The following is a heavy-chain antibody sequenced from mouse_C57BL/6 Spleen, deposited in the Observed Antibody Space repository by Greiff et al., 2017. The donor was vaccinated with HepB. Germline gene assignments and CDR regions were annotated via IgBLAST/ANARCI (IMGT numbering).Heavy chain of an antibody. Sequence: QVQLQQSGAELMKPGASVKLSCKATGYTFTGYWIEWVKQRPGHGLELIGETLPGSGSNNYNEKFKGKATFTEDTSSNTAYMQLSSLTTEDSAIYYCSRRKIYDGYYGYAMDYWGQGTSVTVSS. J-gene: IGHJ4*01. D-gene: IGHD2-3*01. CDR2: TLPGSGSN. CDR1: GYTFTGYW. V-gene: IGHV1-9*01. CDR3: SRRKIYDGYYGYAMDY.